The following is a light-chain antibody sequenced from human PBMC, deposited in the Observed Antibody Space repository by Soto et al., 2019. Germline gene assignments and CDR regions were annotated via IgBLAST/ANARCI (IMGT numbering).Light chain of an antibody. J-gene: IGLJ2*01. CDR2: EVS. CDR3: SSYAGSSVV. CDR1: SSDVGGYNY. Sequence: QSVLTQPASVSGSPGQSITISCTGTSSDVGGYNYVSWYQQHPGKAPKLMIYEVSNRPSGVSNRFSGSKSGNTASLTISGLQAEDEADYYCSSYAGSSVVFGGGTQLTVL. V-gene: IGLV2-14*01.